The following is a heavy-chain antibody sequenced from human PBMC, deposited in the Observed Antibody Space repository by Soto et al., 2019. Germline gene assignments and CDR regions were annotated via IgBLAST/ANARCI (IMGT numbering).Heavy chain of an antibody. Sequence: PSETLSLTCTVSGGSISSGGYYWSWIRQHPGKGLEWIGYIYYSGSTYYNPSLKSRVTISVDTSKNQFSLKLSSVTAADTAVYYCARGSHCSSTSCQYGYYHYGMDVWGQGTTVTVSS. CDR1: GGSISSGGYY. D-gene: IGHD2-2*01. CDR3: ARGSHCSSTSCQYGYYHYGMDV. J-gene: IGHJ6*02. V-gene: IGHV4-31*03. CDR2: IYYSGST.